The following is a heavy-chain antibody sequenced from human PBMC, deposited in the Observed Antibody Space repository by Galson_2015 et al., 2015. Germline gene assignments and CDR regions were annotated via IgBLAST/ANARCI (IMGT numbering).Heavy chain of an antibody. J-gene: IGHJ4*02. CDR3: AKIRDRFANYEIDS. Sequence: SLRLCCAASGFTFANFAMAWVRQAPGKGLDWVSDISYSGSTTNYGDSVKGRFTISRDNSKNTVDLQMNSLRGDDTVMYYCAKIRDRFANYEIDSWGQGTLVTVSS. D-gene: IGHD1-7*01. CDR2: ISYSGSTT. CDR1: GFTFANFA. V-gene: IGHV3-23*01.